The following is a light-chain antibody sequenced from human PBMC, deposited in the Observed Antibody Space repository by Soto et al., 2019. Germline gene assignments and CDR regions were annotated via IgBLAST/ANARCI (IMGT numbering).Light chain of an antibody. CDR3: QSWGTGMV. V-gene: IGLV4-69*01. CDR2: VNNDGSH. Sequence: QLVLTQSPSASASLGASVKLTCTLNSGHRTYAIAWHQQQPDRGPRYLMKVNNDGSHIKGDGIPDRFSGSSSGAERYLTISSLQSEDEADYYCQSWGTGMVFGGGTQLTVL. J-gene: IGLJ7*01. CDR1: SGHRTYA.